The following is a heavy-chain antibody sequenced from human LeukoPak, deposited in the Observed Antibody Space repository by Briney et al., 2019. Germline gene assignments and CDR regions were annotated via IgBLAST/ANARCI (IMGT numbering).Heavy chain of an antibody. V-gene: IGHV4-30-2*01. CDR3: AREDGYDSSGYNGMDV. J-gene: IGHJ6*02. D-gene: IGHD3-22*01. CDR2: IYYSGST. CDR1: GGSISSGGYY. Sequence: PSETLSLTCTVSGGSISSGGYYWRWIRQPPGKGLEWIGYIYYSGSTYYNPSLKSRVTISVDTSKNQFSLKLSSVTAADTAVYYCAREDGYDSSGYNGMDVWGQGTTVTVSS.